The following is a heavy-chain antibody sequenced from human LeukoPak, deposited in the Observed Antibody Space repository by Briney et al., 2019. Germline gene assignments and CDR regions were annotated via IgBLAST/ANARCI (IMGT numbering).Heavy chain of an antibody. CDR3: ARGRYCTNGVCYTGLDY. CDR2: ISSYNGNT. J-gene: IGHJ4*02. V-gene: IGHV1-18*01. D-gene: IGHD2-8*01. Sequence: GASVKVSCKASGYTFTSYGISWVRQAPGQGLEWMGWISSYNGNTNYAQKLQGRVTMTTDTSTSTAYMELRSLRSDDTAVYYCARGRYCTNGVCYTGLDYWGQGTLVTVSS. CDR1: GYTFTSYG.